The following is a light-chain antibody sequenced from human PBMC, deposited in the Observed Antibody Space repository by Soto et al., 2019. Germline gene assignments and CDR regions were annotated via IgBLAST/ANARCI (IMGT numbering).Light chain of an antibody. CDR2: SNT. CDR3: AAWDDSLNGVV. V-gene: IGLV1-44*01. Sequence: QSALTQPPSASGTPGQTIAISCSGGSSNIGSHTVNWYQQLPGTAPRLLIYSNTQRPSGAPDRFSGSKSGTSASLAISGLQSEYGGDYYCAAWDDSLNGVVFGGGTKVTVL. J-gene: IGLJ2*01. CDR1: SSNIGSHT.